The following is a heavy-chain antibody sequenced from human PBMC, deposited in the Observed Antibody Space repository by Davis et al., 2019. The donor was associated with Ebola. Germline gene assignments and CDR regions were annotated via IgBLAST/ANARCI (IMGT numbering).Heavy chain of an antibody. Sequence: GESLKISRAASGFNFSRYWMSWLRQAPGKGLEWVANIRQDGSEKYYMDSVKGRFTISRDNAKNSLYLQMNSLRAEDTAVYYCARDEAAVADYYYGMDVWGQGTTVTVSS. V-gene: IGHV3-7*03. CDR2: IRQDGSEK. CDR3: ARDEAAVADYYYGMDV. J-gene: IGHJ6*02. D-gene: IGHD6-19*01. CDR1: GFNFSRYW.